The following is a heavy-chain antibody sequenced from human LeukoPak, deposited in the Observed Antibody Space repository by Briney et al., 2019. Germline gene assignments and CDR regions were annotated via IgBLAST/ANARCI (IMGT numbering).Heavy chain of an antibody. V-gene: IGHV2-5*02. J-gene: IGHJ4*02. CDR3: VHSASQQYDSESYYYFDY. CDR2: IYWDDDK. CDR1: GFSLSSSGVG. Sequence: SGPTLVKPTQTLTLTCTFSGFSLSSSGVGVAWIRQPPGKALEWLALIYWDDDKRYSPSLKSRLTITKDTSRNQVVLTMTNVDPVDTATYHCVHSASQQYDSESYYYFDYWGPGSLVSVSS. D-gene: IGHD3-22*01.